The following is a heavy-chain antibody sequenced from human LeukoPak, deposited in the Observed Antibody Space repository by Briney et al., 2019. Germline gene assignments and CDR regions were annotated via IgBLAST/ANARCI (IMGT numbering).Heavy chain of an antibody. Sequence: SQTLSLTCAISGDSVSSNSAAWNWIRQSPSRGLEWLGRTYYRSKWYNDYAVSVKSRITINPDTSKNQFSLKLSSVTAADTAVYYCARHPVGASGYYFDYWGQGTLVTVSS. CDR3: ARHPVGASGYYFDY. CDR2: TYYRSKWYN. CDR1: GDSVSSNSAA. J-gene: IGHJ4*02. D-gene: IGHD1-26*01. V-gene: IGHV6-1*01.